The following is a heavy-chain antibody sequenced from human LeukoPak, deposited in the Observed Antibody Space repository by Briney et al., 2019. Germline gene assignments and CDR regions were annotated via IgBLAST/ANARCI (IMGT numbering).Heavy chain of an antibody. CDR3: ITVYDSVAN. CDR2: IKSRPDGGTT. CDR1: GFTFTNAW. D-gene: IGHD5-12*01. V-gene: IGHV3-15*01. J-gene: IGHJ4*02. Sequence: GGSLRLSCAASGFTFTNAWMDWVRQAPGKGLEWVGRIKSRPDGGTTDFAAPVKGRFTISRDDSKNTLYLHMNSLKTEDTAVYYCITVYDSVANWGRGALVTVSS.